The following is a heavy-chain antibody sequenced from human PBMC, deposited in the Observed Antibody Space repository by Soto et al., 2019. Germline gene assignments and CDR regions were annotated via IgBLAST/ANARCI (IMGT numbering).Heavy chain of an antibody. V-gene: IGHV6-1*01. D-gene: IGHD5-12*01. J-gene: IGHJ4*02. CDR2: TYYRSKWYN. CDR1: GDSVSSNSAA. Sequence: SQTLSLTCAISGDSVSSNSAAWNWIRQSPSRGLEWLGRTYYRSKWYNDYAVSVKSRITVNPDTSKNQFSLQLNSVTPEDTAIFYWAKDPLFHIVTCPNYGGQGTLVTVS. CDR3: AKDPLFHIVTCPNY.